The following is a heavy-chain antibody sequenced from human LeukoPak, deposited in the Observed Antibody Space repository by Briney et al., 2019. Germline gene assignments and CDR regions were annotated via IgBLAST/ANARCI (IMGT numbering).Heavy chain of an antibody. D-gene: IGHD6-19*01. CDR3: AGDVGTSGWYTFDY. V-gene: IGHV6-1*01. CDR2: TYYRSKWYD. J-gene: IGHJ4*02. CDR1: GDSVSSINGA. Sequence: SQTLSLTCAISGDSVSSINGAWNWIRQSPSRGLEWLGRTYYRSKWYDDYAGSMKGRITISPDTSKNQFSLHLNSVTPEDTAVYYCAGDVGTSGWYTFDYWGQGTLVTVSS.